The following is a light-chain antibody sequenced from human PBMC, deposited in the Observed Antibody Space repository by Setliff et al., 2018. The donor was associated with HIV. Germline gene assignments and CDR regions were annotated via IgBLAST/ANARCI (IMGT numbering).Light chain of an antibody. Sequence: QSVLTQPPSASGSPGQSVTISCTGTSSDIGDLNYVSWYQQHPGKAPKLMIYEVNKRPSGVPGRFSGSKSGNTASLTVSGLQPEDESDYYCSSYTASSTLVFGGGTKVTVL. CDR2: EVN. J-gene: IGLJ3*02. V-gene: IGLV2-8*01. CDR3: SSYTASSTLV. CDR1: SSDIGDLNY.